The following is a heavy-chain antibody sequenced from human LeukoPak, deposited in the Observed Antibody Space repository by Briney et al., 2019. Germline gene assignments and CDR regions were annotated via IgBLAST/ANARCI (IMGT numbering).Heavy chain of an antibody. CDR1: GFTFSSYG. Sequence: GGSLRLSCAASGFTFSSYGMHWVRQAPGKGLEWVAVIWYDGSNKYYADSVKGRFTISGDNSKNTLYLQMNSLRAEDTAVYYCASGSGSPTSTWGQGTLVTVSS. J-gene: IGHJ5*02. V-gene: IGHV3-33*01. CDR2: IWYDGSNK. CDR3: ASGSGSPTST. D-gene: IGHD1-26*01.